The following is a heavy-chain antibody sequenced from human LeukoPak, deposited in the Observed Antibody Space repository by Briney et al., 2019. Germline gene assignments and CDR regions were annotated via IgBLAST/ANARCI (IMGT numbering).Heavy chain of an antibody. CDR1: GGSISGYY. CDR2: FYSSESS. D-gene: IGHD3-22*01. V-gene: IGHV4-4*07. CDR3: ARDKRSSSTYYYDSSGFDY. Sequence: PSETLSLTCTVSGGSISGYYWSWIRQPAGQGLEWIGRFYSSESSNYNPSLKSRVTISVDTSKNQFSLKLSSVTAADTAVYYCARDKRSSSTYYYDSSGFDYWGQGTLVTVSS. J-gene: IGHJ4*02.